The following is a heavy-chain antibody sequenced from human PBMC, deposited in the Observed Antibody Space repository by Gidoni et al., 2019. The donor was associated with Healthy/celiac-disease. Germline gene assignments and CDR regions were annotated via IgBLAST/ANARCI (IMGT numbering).Heavy chain of an antibody. CDR1: GFTFSSYR. Sequence: EVQLVESGGGLVKPGGSLRLSCAASGFTFSSYRMNWVRQAPGKGLEWVSSISSSSSYIYYADSVKGRFTISRDNAKNSLYLQMNSLRAEDTAVYYCARLYSSGWPYYYYYGMDVWGQGTTVTVSS. CDR3: ARLYSSGWPYYYYYGMDV. J-gene: IGHJ6*02. CDR2: ISSSSSYI. V-gene: IGHV3-21*01. D-gene: IGHD6-19*01.